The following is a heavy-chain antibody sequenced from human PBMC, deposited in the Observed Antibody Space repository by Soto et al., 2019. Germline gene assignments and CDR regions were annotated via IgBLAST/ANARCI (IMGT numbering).Heavy chain of an antibody. CDR3: ARDSGVDSRTMIVVVNRADI. V-gene: IGHV3-33*01. Sequence: GGSLRLSCAASGFTFSSYGMHWVRQAPGKGLEWVAVIWYDGSNKYYADSVKGRFTISRDNSKNTLYLQMNSLRAEDTAVYYCARDSGVDSRTMIVVVNRADIWGQGTMVTVS. J-gene: IGHJ3*02. CDR2: IWYDGSNK. D-gene: IGHD3-22*01. CDR1: GFTFSSYG.